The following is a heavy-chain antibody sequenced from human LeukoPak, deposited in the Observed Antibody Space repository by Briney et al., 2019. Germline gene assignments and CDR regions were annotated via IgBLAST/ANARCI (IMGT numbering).Heavy chain of an antibody. D-gene: IGHD5-24*01. Sequence: SGPTLVNPTQTLTLTCTFSGFSLSTSGVGVGWIRQPPGKALEWLALIYWDDDKRYSPSLKSRLTITKDTSKNQVVLTMTDMDPVDTATYYCALNRDGYGYGDFDYWGQGTLVTVSS. CDR1: GFSLSTSGVG. CDR3: ALNRDGYGYGDFDY. CDR2: IYWDDDK. V-gene: IGHV2-5*02. J-gene: IGHJ4*02.